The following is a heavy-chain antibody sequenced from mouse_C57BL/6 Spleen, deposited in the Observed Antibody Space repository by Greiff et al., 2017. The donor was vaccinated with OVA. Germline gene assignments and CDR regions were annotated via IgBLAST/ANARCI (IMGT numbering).Heavy chain of an antibody. Sequence: EVQLQESGPGLVKPSQSLSLTCSVTGYSITSGYYWNWIRQFPGNKLEWMGYISYDGSNNYNPSLKNRISITRDTSKNQFFLKLNSVTTEDTATYYCARDLEYFDYWGQGTTLTVSS. CDR3: ARDLEYFDY. V-gene: IGHV3-6*01. J-gene: IGHJ2*01. CDR2: ISYDGSN. CDR1: GYSITSGYY.